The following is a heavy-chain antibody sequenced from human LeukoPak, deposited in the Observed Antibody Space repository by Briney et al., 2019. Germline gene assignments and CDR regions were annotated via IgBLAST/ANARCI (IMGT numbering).Heavy chain of an antibody. D-gene: IGHD3-22*01. Sequence: SETLSLTCTVSGGSISSYYWSWIRQPPGKGLEWIGYIYYSGSTNYNPSLKSRVSISVDVSKNQFSLRLTSVTAADTAVYYCARGRDSRGYQFMGFDSWGQGTLVTVSS. J-gene: IGHJ4*02. CDR3: ARGRDSRGYQFMGFDS. CDR2: IYYSGST. CDR1: GGSISSYY. V-gene: IGHV4-59*08.